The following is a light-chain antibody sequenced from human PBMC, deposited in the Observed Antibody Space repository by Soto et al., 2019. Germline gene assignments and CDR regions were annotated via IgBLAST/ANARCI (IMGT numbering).Light chain of an antibody. CDR2: DVD. J-gene: IGLJ2*01. V-gene: IGLV2-14*03. CDR1: SSDVGGYNF. CDR3: CSYSGSSTIVV. Sequence: QPVLTQPASVSGSPGQSITISCTGTSSDVGGYNFVSWYQQHPGKAPRLMIFDVDNRPSGVSTRFSGSKSGNTASLTISGLQAEDEADYYCCSYSGSSTIVVFGGGT.